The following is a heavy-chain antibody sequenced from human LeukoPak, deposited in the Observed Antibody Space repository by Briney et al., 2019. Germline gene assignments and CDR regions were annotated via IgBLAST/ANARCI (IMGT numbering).Heavy chain of an antibody. V-gene: IGHV3-53*01. CDR2: TDSDGSAT. J-gene: IGHJ2*01. Sequence: PGGSLRLSCAASGVTVSNNYIGSGREAPGGGRGWVSLTDSDGSATNYADSVKGRFTISRDNSKNTLYLQMNSLRAEDTAVYYCARVTIPWSFDLWGRGTLVTVSS. CDR3: ARVTIPWSFDL. D-gene: IGHD2-21*01. CDR1: GVTVSNNY.